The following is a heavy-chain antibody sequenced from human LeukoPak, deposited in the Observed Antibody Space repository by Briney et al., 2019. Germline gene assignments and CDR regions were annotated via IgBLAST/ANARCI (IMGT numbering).Heavy chain of an antibody. V-gene: IGHV3-30*02. D-gene: IGHD5-12*01. CDR3: AKVIVATTIDY. Sequence: GGSLRLSCTASGFTLGNYGMHWVRQAPGKGLEWVAFIRFDGNNKNYADSVKGRFTISRDNSKNTLYLQMNSLRAEDTATYYCAKVIVATTIDYWGQGTLVTVSS. CDR1: GFTLGNYG. CDR2: IRFDGNNK. J-gene: IGHJ4*02.